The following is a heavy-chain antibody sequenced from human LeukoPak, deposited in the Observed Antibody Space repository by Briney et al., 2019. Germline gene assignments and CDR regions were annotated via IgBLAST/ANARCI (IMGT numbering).Heavy chain of an antibody. D-gene: IGHD5-12*01. Sequence: GGSLRLSCAASGFTVSSNYMSWVRQAPGKGLEWVSVIYSGGSTYYADSVKGRFTISRDNSKNTLYLQMNSLRAEDTAVYYCAKLISQKGLRPEFDYWGQGTLVTVSS. V-gene: IGHV3-53*01. CDR1: GFTVSSNY. J-gene: IGHJ4*02. CDR3: AKLISQKGLRPEFDY. CDR2: IYSGGST.